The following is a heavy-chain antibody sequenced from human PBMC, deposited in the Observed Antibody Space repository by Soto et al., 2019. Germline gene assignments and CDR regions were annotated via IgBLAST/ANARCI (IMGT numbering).Heavy chain of an antibody. V-gene: IGHV4-4*07. Sequence: PSETLSLTCTGSGGSISNYFCNWIRQPAGKGLEWIGRIDNSGSTNYNPSLKSRITMSADTSRNQLSLKLNSVTAADTAVYYCARGGQDFWSGPFDYWGQGALVTVSS. CDR3: ARGGQDFWSGPFDY. D-gene: IGHD3-3*01. CDR1: GGSISNYF. J-gene: IGHJ4*02. CDR2: IDNSGST.